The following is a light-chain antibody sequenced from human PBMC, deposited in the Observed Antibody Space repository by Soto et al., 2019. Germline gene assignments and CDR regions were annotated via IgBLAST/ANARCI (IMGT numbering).Light chain of an antibody. V-gene: IGKV3-20*01. Sequence: EIVLTQSPGTLSLSPGERATLSCRASQSVSSSYLAWYQQKPGQAPRLLIYGASSRATGIPDRFSGSGYGTDFTVTISRLEPEDFAVYYCQQYGSSPYTFGQGTKRAIK. CDR2: GAS. CDR1: QSVSSSY. J-gene: IGKJ2*01. CDR3: QQYGSSPYT.